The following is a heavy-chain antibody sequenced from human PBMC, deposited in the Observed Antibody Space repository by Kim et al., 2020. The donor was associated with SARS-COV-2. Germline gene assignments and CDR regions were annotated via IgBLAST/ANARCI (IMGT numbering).Heavy chain of an antibody. J-gene: IGHJ3*02. Sequence: ASVKVSCKASGYTFTNKDINWVRQPPGQGLEWMGWMSPYSGHTGYAQKVQGRVTMTRNTSIATAYMELSSLRSDDTAVYYCARGSEGAFDIWGQGTVVTV. CDR1: GYTFTNKD. V-gene: IGHV1-8*01. CDR3: ARGSEGAFDI. CDR2: MSPYSGHT.